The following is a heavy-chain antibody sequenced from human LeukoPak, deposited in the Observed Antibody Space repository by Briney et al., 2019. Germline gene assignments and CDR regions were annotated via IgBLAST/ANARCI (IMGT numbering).Heavy chain of an antibody. Sequence: GGSLRLSCAASGFTFSSYWMHWVRQAPGKGLVWVSRINSDGSSTSYADSVKGRFTISRDNAKNTLYLQMNSLRAEDTAVYYCATVTVTTVKLKDDYWGQGTLVTVSS. V-gene: IGHV3-74*01. CDR1: GFTFSSYW. CDR2: INSDGSST. J-gene: IGHJ4*02. CDR3: ATVTVTTVKLKDDY. D-gene: IGHD4-11*01.